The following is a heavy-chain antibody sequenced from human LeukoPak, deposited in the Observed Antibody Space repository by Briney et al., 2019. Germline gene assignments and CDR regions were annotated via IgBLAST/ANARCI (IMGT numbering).Heavy chain of an antibody. D-gene: IGHD4-17*01. J-gene: IGHJ3*02. CDR2: IRGGGQSA. CDR1: GFTFNTYA. Sequence: GGSLRLSCTASGFTFNTYAMTWVRQAPGKGLEWVSSIRGGGQSAFYADSVRGRFTIPRDNSKNTLFLQMTSLRAEDTAVYYCARDPNGDYVGAFDMWGPGTMVTVSS. CDR3: ARDPNGDYVGAFDM. V-gene: IGHV3-23*01.